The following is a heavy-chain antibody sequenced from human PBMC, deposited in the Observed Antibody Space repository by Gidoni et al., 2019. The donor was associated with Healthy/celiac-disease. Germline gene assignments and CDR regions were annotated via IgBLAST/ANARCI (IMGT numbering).Heavy chain of an antibody. V-gene: IGHV3-9*01. CDR1: GFTFDDYA. CDR2: ISWNSGSI. D-gene: IGHD6-13*01. Sequence: EVQLVESGGGLVQPGRSLRLSCAASGFTFDDYAMHWCRQAPGTGLEWVSGISWNSGSIGYADSVKGRFTISRDNAKNSLYLQMNSLRAEDTALYYCAKDNVAAAGTRAEAFDYWGQGTLVTVSS. CDR3: AKDNVAAAGTRAEAFDY. J-gene: IGHJ4*02.